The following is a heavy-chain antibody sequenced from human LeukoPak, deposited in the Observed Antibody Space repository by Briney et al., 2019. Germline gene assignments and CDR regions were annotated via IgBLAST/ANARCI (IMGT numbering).Heavy chain of an antibody. D-gene: IGHD5-18*01. Sequence: GGSLRLFCAASGFTFSSNYMSWVRQAPGKGLEWVSSISSSSSYIYYADSVKGRFTISRDNAKNSLYLQMNSLRAEDTAVYYCARYSYGSYWYFDLWGRGTLVTVST. J-gene: IGHJ2*01. CDR2: ISSSSSYI. CDR3: ARYSYGSYWYFDL. V-gene: IGHV3-21*01. CDR1: GFTFSSNY.